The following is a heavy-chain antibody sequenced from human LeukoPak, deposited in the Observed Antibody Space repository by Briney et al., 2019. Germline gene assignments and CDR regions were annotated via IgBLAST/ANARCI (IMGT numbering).Heavy chain of an antibody. V-gene: IGHV4-38-2*02. CDR2: IYHSGST. CDR1: GYSIGSGYY. CDR3: ARQKWELLNYFDY. J-gene: IGHJ4*02. D-gene: IGHD1-26*01. Sequence: PSETLSLTCTVSGYSIGSGYYWGWIRQPPGKGLEWIGSIYHSGSTYYNPSLKSRVTMSVDTSKNQFSLKLSSVIAADTAVYYCARQKWELLNYFDYWGQGTLVTVSS.